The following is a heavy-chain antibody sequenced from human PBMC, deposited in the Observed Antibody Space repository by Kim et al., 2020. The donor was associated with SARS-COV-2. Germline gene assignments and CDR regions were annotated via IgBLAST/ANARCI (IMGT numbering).Heavy chain of an antibody. D-gene: IGHD6-19*01. Sequence: SETLSLTCTVSGGSISRNSYYWGWIRQPPEKGLEWIASIFYSGKAYYNPSLQSRVTISGDTSRNQFSLRLSSMTAADTAIYYCARGLPAYSSGLYAFDYWGQGILVTVSS. CDR1: GGSISRNSYY. J-gene: IGHJ4*02. CDR2: IFYSGKA. CDR3: ARGLPAYSSGLYAFDY. V-gene: IGHV4-39*07.